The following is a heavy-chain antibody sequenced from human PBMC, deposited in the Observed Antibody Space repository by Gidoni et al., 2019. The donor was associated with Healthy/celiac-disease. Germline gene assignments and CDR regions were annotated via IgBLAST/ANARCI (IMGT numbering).Heavy chain of an antibody. CDR1: GFTFSSYS. Sequence: EVQLVESGGGLVQPGGSLRLSCAASGFTFSSYSMNWVRQAPGKGLEWVSYISSSSSTIYYADSVKGRFTISRDNAKNSLYLQINSLRAEDTAVYYCASTYYYDSSGYPGGDAFDIWGQGTMVTVSS. CDR2: ISSSSSTI. V-gene: IGHV3-48*01. CDR3: ASTYYYDSSGYPGGDAFDI. D-gene: IGHD3-22*01. J-gene: IGHJ3*02.